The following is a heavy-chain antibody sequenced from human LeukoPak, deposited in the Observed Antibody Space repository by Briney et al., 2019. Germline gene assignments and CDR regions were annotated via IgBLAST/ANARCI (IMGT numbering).Heavy chain of an antibody. CDR3: ARVDYDTSYVG. CDR1: GGSISSGGYY. Sequence: TLSLTCTVSGGSISSGGYYWSWIRQHPGKGLEWIGYIYYSGSTYYNPSLKSRVTISVDKSKNQFSLKLSSVTAADTAVYYSARVDYDTSYVGWGQGTLVTVSS. J-gene: IGHJ4*02. D-gene: IGHD3-22*01. V-gene: IGHV4-31*03. CDR2: IYYSGST.